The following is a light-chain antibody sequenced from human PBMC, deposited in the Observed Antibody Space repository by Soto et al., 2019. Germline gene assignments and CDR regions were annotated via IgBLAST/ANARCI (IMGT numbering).Light chain of an antibody. V-gene: IGLV4-69*01. Sequence: QPVLTQSPSASASLGASVKLTCTLSSGHSSYAIAWHQQQPEKGPRYLMKLNSDGSHSKGDGIPDRFSGSSSGAERYLTISGLQSEDEADYYFHTWGTGIQVFGGGTKLTVL. CDR1: SGHSSYA. CDR2: LNSDGSH. CDR3: HTWGTGIQV. J-gene: IGLJ2*01.